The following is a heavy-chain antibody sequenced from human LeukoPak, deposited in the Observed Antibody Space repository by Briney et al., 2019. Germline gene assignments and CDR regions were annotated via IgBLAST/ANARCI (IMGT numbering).Heavy chain of an antibody. Sequence: ASVKVSCKASGYTLTSYYMHWVRQAPGQGLEWMGIINPSGGSTGYAQKFQGRVTMTRDTSTSTVYMDLSSLRSEDTAVYYCAKPRRMGGDVDDAFDIWGQGTMVTVSS. CDR2: INPSGGST. CDR3: AKPRRMGGDVDDAFDI. J-gene: IGHJ3*02. CDR1: GYTLTSYY. D-gene: IGHD1-26*01. V-gene: IGHV1-46*01.